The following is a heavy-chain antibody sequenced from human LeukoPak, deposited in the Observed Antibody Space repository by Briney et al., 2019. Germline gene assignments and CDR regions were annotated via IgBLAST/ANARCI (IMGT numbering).Heavy chain of an antibody. CDR2: IIPIFGTA. D-gene: IGHD2-15*01. V-gene: IGHV1-69*06. Sequence: GASVKVSCKASGGTFSSYAISWVRQAPGQGLGWMGGIIPIFGTANYAQKFQGRVTITADKSTSTAYMELSSLRSEDTAVYYCAREDCSGGSCWAFDIWGQGTMVTVSS. CDR3: AREDCSGGSCWAFDI. J-gene: IGHJ3*02. CDR1: GGTFSSYA.